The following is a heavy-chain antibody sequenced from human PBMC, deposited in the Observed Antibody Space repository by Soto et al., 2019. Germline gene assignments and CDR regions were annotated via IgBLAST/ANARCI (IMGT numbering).Heavy chain of an antibody. J-gene: IGHJ3*02. V-gene: IGHV1-69*04. CDR2: IIPILGIA. CDR3: ASFTPLRAFDI. Sequence: ASVKVSCKASGYTFTSYDISWVRQAPGQGLEWMGRIIPILGIANYAQKFQGRVTITADKSTSTAYMELSSLRSEDTAVYYCASFTPLRAFDIWGQGTMVTVSS. D-gene: IGHD2-15*01. CDR1: GYTFTSYD.